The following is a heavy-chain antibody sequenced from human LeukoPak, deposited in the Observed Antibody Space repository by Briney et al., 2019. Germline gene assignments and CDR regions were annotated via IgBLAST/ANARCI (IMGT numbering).Heavy chain of an antibody. CDR2: IIPILGIA. D-gene: IGHD2/OR15-2a*01. CDR3: ARSDYFGDAFDI. CDR1: GGTFSSYA. J-gene: IGHJ3*02. Sequence: GASVKVSCKASGGTFSSYAISWVRQAPGQGLEWMGRIIPILGIANYAQEFQGRVTITADKSTSTAYMELSSLRSEDTAVYYCARSDYFGDAFDIWGQGTMVTVSS. V-gene: IGHV1-69*04.